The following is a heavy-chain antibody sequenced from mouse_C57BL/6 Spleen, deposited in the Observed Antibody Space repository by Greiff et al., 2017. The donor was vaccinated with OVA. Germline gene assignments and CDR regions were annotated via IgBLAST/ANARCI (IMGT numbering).Heavy chain of an antibody. Sequence: VQLQQSVAELVRPGASVKLSCTASGFNIKNYYMHWVKQRPEQGLEWIGRIDPANGNTKYAPKFQGKATITADTSSNTAYLQLSSLTSEDTAIYYCARGLSYFDYWGQGTTLTVSS. D-gene: IGHD3-1*01. CDR1: GFNIKNYY. J-gene: IGHJ2*01. V-gene: IGHV14-3*01. CDR2: IDPANGNT. CDR3: ARGLSYFDY.